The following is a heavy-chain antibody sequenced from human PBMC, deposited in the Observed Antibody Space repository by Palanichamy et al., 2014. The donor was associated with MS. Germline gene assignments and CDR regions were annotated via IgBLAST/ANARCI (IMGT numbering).Heavy chain of an antibody. CDR2: IKQDGSEK. CDR3: ARDHSWYRPRVLYGMDV. D-gene: IGHD6-13*01. V-gene: IGHV3-7*01. Sequence: EVQLVESGGGLVQPGGSLRLSCAASGFTFSSYWMSWVRQAPGKGLEWVANIKQDGSEKYYVDSVKGRFTIFRDNAKNSLYLQMNSLRAEDTAVYYCARDHSWYRPRVLYGMDVWGQGTTVTVSS. CDR1: GFTFSSYW. J-gene: IGHJ6*02.